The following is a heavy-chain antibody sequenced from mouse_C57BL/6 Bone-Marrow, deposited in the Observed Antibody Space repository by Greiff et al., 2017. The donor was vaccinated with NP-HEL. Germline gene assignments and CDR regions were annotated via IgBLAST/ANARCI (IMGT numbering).Heavy chain of an antibody. Sequence: EVKVVESGGGLVQSGRSLRLSCATSGFTFSDFYMEWVRQAPGKGLEWIAASRNKANDYTTEYSASVKGRFIVSRDTSQSILYLQMNALRAEDTAIYYCARGDGSWFAYWGQGTLVTVSA. D-gene: IGHD2-3*01. CDR1: GFTFSDFY. V-gene: IGHV7-1*01. CDR2: SRNKANDYTT. J-gene: IGHJ3*01. CDR3: ARGDGSWFAY.